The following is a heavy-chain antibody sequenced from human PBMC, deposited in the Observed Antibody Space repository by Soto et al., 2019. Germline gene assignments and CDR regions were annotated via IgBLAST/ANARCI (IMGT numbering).Heavy chain of an antibody. J-gene: IGHJ6*02. D-gene: IGHD2-8*01. CDR2: MNPNSCNT. V-gene: IGHV1-8*01. CDR3: ARGTMKKIVLMVYAIVDYYGMDV. Sequence: QVQLVQSGAEVKKPGASVKVSCKASGYTFTSYDINWVRQATGQGLEWMGWMNPNSCNTGYAQKFQGRVTMTRNTSISTAYMELSSLRSEDTAVYYCARGTMKKIVLMVYAIVDYYGMDVWGQGTTVTVSS. CDR1: GYTFTSYD.